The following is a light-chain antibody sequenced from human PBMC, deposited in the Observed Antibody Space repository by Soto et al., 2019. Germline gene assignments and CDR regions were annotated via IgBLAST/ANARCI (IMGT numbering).Light chain of an antibody. CDR3: HQYNNWPRT. CDR1: QSVNND. Sequence: EIVLTQSPGTLSLSPGERATLSCRATQSVNNDLAWYQQKPGQAPRLLIYAASTRATGFPARFSGSGSGTEFTLTISGLQSEDFAVYYCHQYNNWPRTFGQGTKV. V-gene: IGKV3-15*01. CDR2: AAS. J-gene: IGKJ1*01.